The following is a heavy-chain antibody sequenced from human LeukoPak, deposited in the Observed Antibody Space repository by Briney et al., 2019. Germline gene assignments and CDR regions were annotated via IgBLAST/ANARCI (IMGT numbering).Heavy chain of an antibody. J-gene: IGHJ5*02. CDR3: ARDIAAAGTVWFDP. Sequence: SETLSLTCTVSGYSISSGYYWGWIRQPPGKGLEWIGSIYHSGSTYYNPSLKSRVTISVETSKNQFSLKLSSVTAADTAVYYCARDIAAAGTVWFDPWGQGTLVTVSS. V-gene: IGHV4-38-2*02. D-gene: IGHD6-13*01. CDR2: IYHSGST. CDR1: GYSISSGYY.